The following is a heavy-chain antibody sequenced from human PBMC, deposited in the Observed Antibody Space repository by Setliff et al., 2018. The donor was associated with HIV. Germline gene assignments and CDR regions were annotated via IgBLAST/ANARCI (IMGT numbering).Heavy chain of an antibody. CDR3: ARGTRVGANDAFDI. CDR1: GYTFTGYY. CDR2: INPNSGGT. Sequence: ASVKVSCKASGYTFTGYYMHWVRQAPGQGLEWMGIINPNSGGTNYAQKCQGRVTMTRDTSISKAYMELSRLRSDDTAVYYCARGTRVGANDAFDIWGQGTMVTVSS. J-gene: IGHJ3*02. V-gene: IGHV1-2*02. D-gene: IGHD1-26*01.